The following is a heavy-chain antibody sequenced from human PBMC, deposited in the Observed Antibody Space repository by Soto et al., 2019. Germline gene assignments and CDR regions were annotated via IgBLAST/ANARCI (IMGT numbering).Heavy chain of an antibody. CDR3: AIDMYSSDYFVKWFEP. D-gene: IGHD6-19*01. V-gene: IGHV3-30*04. CDR2: ISKDGMNK. Sequence: QVRLVESGGGVVQPGRSLRLSCTASGFSFSSYAMYWFRQPPGKGLEWVAVISKDGMNKNYADSVKGRVTVSRDNANYSLDLQLNSLRGEDTAMYSSAIDMYSSDYFVKWFEPWGQVTLVTVAS. CDR1: GFSFSSYA. J-gene: IGHJ5*02.